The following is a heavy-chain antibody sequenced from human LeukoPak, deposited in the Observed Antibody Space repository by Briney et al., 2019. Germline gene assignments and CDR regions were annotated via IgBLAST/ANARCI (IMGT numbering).Heavy chain of an antibody. V-gene: IGHV3-7*04. CDR3: ARLKCPVDL. CDR1: GFTFSNFW. Sequence: GGSLRLSCAASGFTFSNFWMHWVRQAPGKGLEWVADIKEDGSEKYYADSVKGRFTISRNNAENSLYLQMSSLRGEDTAVYYCARLKCPVDLWGQGTLVTVSS. J-gene: IGHJ5*02. CDR2: IKEDGSEK.